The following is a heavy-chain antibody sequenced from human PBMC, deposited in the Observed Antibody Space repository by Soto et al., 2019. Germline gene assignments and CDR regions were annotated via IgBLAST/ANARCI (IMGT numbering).Heavy chain of an antibody. CDR3: AKDRSITMVRGVKWFYYGMDV. CDR2: ISYDGSNK. D-gene: IGHD3-10*01. Sequence: PGGSLRLSCAASGFTFSGYGMHWVRQAPGKGLEWVAVISYDGSNKYYADSVKGRFTISRDNSKNTLYLQMNSLRAEDTAVYYCAKDRSITMVRGVKWFYYGMDVWGQGTTVTVSS. J-gene: IGHJ6*02. V-gene: IGHV3-30*18. CDR1: GFTFSGYG.